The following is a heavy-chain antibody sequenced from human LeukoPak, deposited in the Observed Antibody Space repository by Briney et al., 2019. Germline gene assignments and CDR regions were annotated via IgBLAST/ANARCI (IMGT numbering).Heavy chain of an antibody. CDR3: AKAARDAFDI. CDR2: ISWNSGSI. V-gene: IGHV3-9*01. CDR1: GFTFDDNA. Sequence: GRSLRLSCAASGFTFDDNAMHWVRQAPGTGLEWVSGISWNSGSIGYADSVKGRFTISRDNAKNSLYLQMNSLRPDDTALYYCAKAARDAFDIWGQGTMVTVSS. J-gene: IGHJ3*02.